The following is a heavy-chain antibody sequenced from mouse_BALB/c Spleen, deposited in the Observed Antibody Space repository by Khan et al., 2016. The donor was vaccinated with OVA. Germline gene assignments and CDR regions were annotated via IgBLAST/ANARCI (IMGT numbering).Heavy chain of an antibody. CDR1: GFTFSSYG. CDR3: AGHLTGSFAY. Sequence: EVELVESGGDLVKPGGSLKLSCAASGFTFSSYGMSWVRQTSDKRLEWVATISSAGDYTYYPDYVKGRFTISRDNAKNTLYLQMTSLKSEDTAMFYCAGHLTGSFAYWGQGTLVTVST. CDR2: ISSAGDYT. D-gene: IGHD4-1*01. V-gene: IGHV5-6*01. J-gene: IGHJ3*01.